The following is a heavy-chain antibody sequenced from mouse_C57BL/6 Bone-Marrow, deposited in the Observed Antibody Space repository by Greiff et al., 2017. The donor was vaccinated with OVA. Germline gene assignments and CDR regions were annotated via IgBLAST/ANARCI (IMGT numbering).Heavy chain of an antibody. D-gene: IGHD4-1*01. V-gene: IGHV1-26*01. CDR2: LNPHHGGT. Sequence: VQLQQSGPELVKPGASVKISCKASGYTFTDYYMNWVKQSHGKSLEWIGDLNPHHGGTSYNQKVKGQATLTVDKSSSTAYMELRSLTAEDSAVYYGARKGTGRAWVAYWGQGTLVTVSA. CDR1: GYTFTDYY. CDR3: ARKGTGRAWVAY. J-gene: IGHJ3*01.